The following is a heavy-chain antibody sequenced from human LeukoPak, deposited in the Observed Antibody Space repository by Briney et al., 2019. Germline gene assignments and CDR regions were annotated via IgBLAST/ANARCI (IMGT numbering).Heavy chain of an antibody. CDR2: IYYTGST. D-gene: IGHD6-13*01. J-gene: IGHJ4*02. CDR1: GGSISSYY. CDR3: ARGQYSSSQFDY. V-gene: IGHV4-59*01. Sequence: SETLSLTCTISGGSISSYYWSWIRQPPGKGLEWIGYIYYTGSTNHNPSLKSRVTISVDTSKNQFSLKLSSVTAADTAVYYCARGQYSSSQFDYWGQGTLVTVSS.